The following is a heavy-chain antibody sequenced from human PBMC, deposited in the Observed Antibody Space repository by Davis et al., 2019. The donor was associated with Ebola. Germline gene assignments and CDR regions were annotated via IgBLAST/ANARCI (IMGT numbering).Heavy chain of an antibody. V-gene: IGHV4-34*01. CDR1: GGSFSGYY. J-gene: IGHJ4*02. CDR3: AREGRYCTNGVCYLFGYYFDY. Sequence: SETLSLTCAVYGGSFSGYYWSWIRQPPGKGLEWIGEINHSGSTNYNPSLKSRVTISVDTSKNQFSLKLSSVTAADTAVYYCAREGRYCTNGVCYLFGYYFDYWGQGTLVTVSS. D-gene: IGHD2-8*01. CDR2: INHSGST.